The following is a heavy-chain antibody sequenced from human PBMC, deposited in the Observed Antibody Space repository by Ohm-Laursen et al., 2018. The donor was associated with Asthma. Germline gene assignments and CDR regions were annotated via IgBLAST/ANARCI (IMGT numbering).Heavy chain of an antibody. CDR1: GYSLSSYA. CDR3: VRDVVDRFDF. V-gene: IGHV1-18*04. Sequence: GASVKVSCKASGYSLSSYAISWVRQAPGQRPEWMGWICIRNTNYAPKFRDRITLSTDTSTNTAYMDLRSLRSDDTAVYYCVRDVVDRFDFWGQGSLVIVSS. J-gene: IGHJ4*02. D-gene: IGHD2-21*01. CDR2: ICIRNT.